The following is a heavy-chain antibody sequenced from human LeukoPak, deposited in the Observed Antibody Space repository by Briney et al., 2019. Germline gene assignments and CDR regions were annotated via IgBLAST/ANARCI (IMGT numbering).Heavy chain of an antibody. V-gene: IGHV1-69*05. Sequence: GASVKVSCKASGGTFSSYTISWVRQAPGQGLEWMGGIIPIFGTTNYAQEFQGRVTITTDESTSTAYMELSSLRSEDTAVYYCARGPINSGSYYYYYYYMDVWGKGTTVTVSS. D-gene: IGHD1-26*01. CDR3: ARGPINSGSYYYYYYYMDV. CDR2: IIPIFGTT. J-gene: IGHJ6*03. CDR1: GGTFSSYT.